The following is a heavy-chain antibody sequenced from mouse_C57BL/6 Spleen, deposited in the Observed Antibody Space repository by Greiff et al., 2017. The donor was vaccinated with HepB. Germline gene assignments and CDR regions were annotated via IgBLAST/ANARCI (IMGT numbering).Heavy chain of an antibody. J-gene: IGHJ2*01. CDR2: IYPRSGNT. D-gene: IGHD2-4*01. CDR3: AREVYDYDDGDYFDY. Sequence: QVQLKQSGAELARPGASVKLSCKASGYTFTSYGISWVKQRTGQGLEWIGEIYPRSGNTYYNEKFKGKATLTADKSSSTAYMELRSLTSEDSAVYFCAREVYDYDDGDYFDYWGQGTTLTVSS. V-gene: IGHV1-81*01. CDR1: GYTFTSYG.